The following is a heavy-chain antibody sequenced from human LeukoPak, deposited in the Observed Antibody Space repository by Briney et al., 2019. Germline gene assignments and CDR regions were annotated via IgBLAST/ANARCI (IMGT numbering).Heavy chain of an antibody. Sequence: SETLSLTCAVYGGSFSCYYWSWIRQPPGKGLEWIGEINHSGSTNYNPSRRSRVTISVDTSKNQFSLKLSSVAAADTAVYYCARGKQQLATALDYWGQGTLVTVSS. CDR1: GGSFSCYY. J-gene: IGHJ4*02. CDR2: INHSGST. D-gene: IGHD6-13*01. CDR3: ARGKQQLATALDY. V-gene: IGHV4-34*01.